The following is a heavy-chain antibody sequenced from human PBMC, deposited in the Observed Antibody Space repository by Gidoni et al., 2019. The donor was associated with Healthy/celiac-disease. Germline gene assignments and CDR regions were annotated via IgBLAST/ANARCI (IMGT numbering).Heavy chain of an antibody. J-gene: IGHJ4*02. V-gene: IGHV3-23*01. CDR3: ASGYGDYVDGYFDY. CDR1: GFPFSSYA. CDR2: ISGSGGST. D-gene: IGHD4-17*01. Sequence: EVQLLESGGGLVQPGGSLRLSCAASGFPFSSYAMSWVRQAPGKGLEWVSAISGSGGSTYYADSVKGRFTISRDNSKNTLYLQMNSLRAEDTAVYYCASGYGDYVDGYFDYWGQGTLVTVSS.